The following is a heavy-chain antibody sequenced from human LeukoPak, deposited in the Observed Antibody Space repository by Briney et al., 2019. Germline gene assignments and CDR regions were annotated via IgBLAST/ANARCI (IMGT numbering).Heavy chain of an antibody. J-gene: IGHJ4*02. Sequence: GGSLRLSCTASGFTFSSYGMHWVRQAPGKGLEWVAVISYDGSNKYYADSVKGRFTISRDNSKNTLYAQMNSLRAEDTAVYYCARDPAKFWSGHDYWGQGTLVTVSS. V-gene: IGHV3-30*03. CDR2: ISYDGSNK. CDR1: GFTFSSYG. CDR3: ARDPAKFWSGHDY. D-gene: IGHD3-3*01.